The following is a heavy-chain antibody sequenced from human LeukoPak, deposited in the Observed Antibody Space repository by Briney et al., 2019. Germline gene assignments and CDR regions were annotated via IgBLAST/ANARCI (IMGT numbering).Heavy chain of an antibody. Sequence: GGSLRPSCAASGFSFTKYAMTWARQAPGKGLEWLAAISGSGYSTFYPDSVKGRFIISRDNSKNTLYLQINSLRADDTAVYYCARTLVGATSGPDCYLDSWGLGALVTVPS. CDR2: ISGSGYST. V-gene: IGHV3-23*01. CDR1: GFSFTKYA. D-gene: IGHD1-26*01. CDR3: ARTLVGATSGPDCYLDS. J-gene: IGHJ4*02.